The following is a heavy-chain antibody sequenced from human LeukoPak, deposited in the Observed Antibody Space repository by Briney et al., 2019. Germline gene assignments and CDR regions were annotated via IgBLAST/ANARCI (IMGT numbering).Heavy chain of an antibody. D-gene: IGHD5-24*01. V-gene: IGHV3-9*01. CDR3: TRVGYIDEGIDY. CDR1: GFTFEDYA. CDR2: ISWDSGSI. Sequence: GGSLRLSCAASGFTFEDYAMHWVRQAPGKGLEWVSGISWDSGSIVYADSVKGRFTASRDNAKNSLYLQMNSLRAEDTAIYYCTRVGYIDEGIDYWGQGTLVTVSS. J-gene: IGHJ4*02.